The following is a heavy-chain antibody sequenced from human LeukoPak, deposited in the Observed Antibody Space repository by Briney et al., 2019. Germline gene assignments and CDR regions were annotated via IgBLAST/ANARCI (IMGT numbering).Heavy chain of an antibody. CDR1: GGSISSSSYY. J-gene: IGHJ4*02. Sequence: NPSETLSLTCTVSGGSISSSSYYWGWIRQPPGKGLEWIGSIYYSGSTYYNPSLKSRVTISVDTSKNQFSLKLSSVTAADTAVYYCAVLAVKWLVPRYWGQGTLVTVSS. V-gene: IGHV4-39*07. CDR3: AVLAVKWLVPRY. D-gene: IGHD6-19*01. CDR2: IYYSGST.